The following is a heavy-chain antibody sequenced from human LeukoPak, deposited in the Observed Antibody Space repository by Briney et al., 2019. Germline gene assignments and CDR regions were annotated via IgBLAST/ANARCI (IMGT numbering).Heavy chain of an antibody. J-gene: IGHJ6*03. CDR3: ARVVVVPAAIGDHYYMDV. CDR2: IIPIFGTA. D-gene: IGHD2-2*01. CDR1: GGTFSSYP. Sequence: SVKVSCKVSGGTFSSYPISWVRQAPGQGLEWMGGIIPIFGTANYAQKFQGRVTITADESTSTAYMELSSLRSEDTAVYYCARVVVVPAAIGDHYYMDVWGKGTTVTVSS. V-gene: IGHV1-69*13.